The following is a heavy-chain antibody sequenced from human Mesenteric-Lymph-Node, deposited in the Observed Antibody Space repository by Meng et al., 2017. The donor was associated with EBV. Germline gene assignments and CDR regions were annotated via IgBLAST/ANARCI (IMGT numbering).Heavy chain of an antibody. CDR1: GGSITTYYG. CDR3: AKANSSGRSSWFDP. D-gene: IGHD3-10*01. J-gene: IGHJ5*02. V-gene: IGHV4-4*02. CDR2: VFHSGTT. Sequence: VQLQASGQGLVNPSGALSLTCPVPGGSITTYYGWSWVRQPPGKGLEWIGEVFHSGTTKSNASLRSRLTISVDKSKNQFSLKLTSVTAADTAVYYCAKANSSGRSSWFDPWGQGTLVTVSS.